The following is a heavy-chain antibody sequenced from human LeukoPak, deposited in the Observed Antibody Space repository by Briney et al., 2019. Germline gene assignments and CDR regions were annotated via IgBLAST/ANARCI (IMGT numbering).Heavy chain of an antibody. D-gene: IGHD2-15*01. CDR1: GFSLSGYW. CDR2: NNGDGSTT. CDR3: ARDPRNVGLAP. Sequence: GGSLRLSCVASGFSLSGYWMYWVRQAPGKGLMYISRNNGDGSTTNYADVVKGRFTMSRDNVKNTLYLQMNSLRVEDTAVYYCARDPRNVGLAPWGQGTLVAVSS. V-gene: IGHV3-74*01. J-gene: IGHJ5*02.